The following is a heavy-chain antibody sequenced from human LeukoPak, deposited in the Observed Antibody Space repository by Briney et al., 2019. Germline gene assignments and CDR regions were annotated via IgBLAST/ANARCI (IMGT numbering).Heavy chain of an antibody. D-gene: IGHD2-2*01. J-gene: IGHJ6*02. V-gene: IGHV1-2*02. CDR2: INPNSGGT. Sequence: ASVTVSYKASGYTFTDYYMHWVRQAPGQGGEGVGWINPNSGGTNYAQKFQGRVTMTRDTSISTAYMELSRLRSDDTAVYYCAREKIVVVPAAMGDYYGMDVWGQGTTVTVSS. CDR1: GYTFTDYY. CDR3: AREKIVVVPAAMGDYYGMDV.